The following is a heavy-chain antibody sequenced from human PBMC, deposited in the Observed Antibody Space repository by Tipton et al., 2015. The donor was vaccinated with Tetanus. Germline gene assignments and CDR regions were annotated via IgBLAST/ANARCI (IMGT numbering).Heavy chain of an antibody. Sequence: SLRLSCVASGFIVSSHYMSWVRQAPGKGLEWVSVMYSGGDTYYVDSVKGRFSISRDNAKNTLYLQMNSLRVEDTAVYYCARGGSYSYGPRGFDLWGRGTLVTVSS. D-gene: IGHD5-18*01. V-gene: IGHV3-53*01. CDR1: GFIVSSHY. J-gene: IGHJ2*01. CDR3: ARGGSYSYGPRGFDL. CDR2: MYSGGDT.